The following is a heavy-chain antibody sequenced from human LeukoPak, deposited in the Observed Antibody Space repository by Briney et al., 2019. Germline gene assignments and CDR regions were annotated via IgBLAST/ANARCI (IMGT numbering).Heavy chain of an antibody. CDR1: GYTFTGYY. Sequence: ASVKVSCKASGYTFTGYYMHWVRQAPGQGLEWMGRINPNSGGTNYAQKFQGRVTMTRDTSISTAYMELSSLRSEDTAVYYCARVMITFGGVIGPLDYWGQGTLVTVSS. D-gene: IGHD3-16*02. V-gene: IGHV1-2*06. CDR3: ARVMITFGGVIGPLDY. J-gene: IGHJ4*02. CDR2: INPNSGGT.